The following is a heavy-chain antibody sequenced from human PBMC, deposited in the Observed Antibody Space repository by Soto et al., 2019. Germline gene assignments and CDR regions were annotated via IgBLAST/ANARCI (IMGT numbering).Heavy chain of an antibody. CDR2: IYYRGST. Sequence: QVQLQESGPGLVNPSQTLSLTCTVSGGSISSGGYYWSWIRQHPGTDLEWIGYIYYRGSTYYNPSLKSRVTISVDTSKNQLSLKLSSVTAAVTAVYYCARDFKPVAAAIPGDYGGTYWGHGTMVTVSS. V-gene: IGHV4-31*03. J-gene: IGHJ3*01. CDR1: GGSISSGGYY. D-gene: IGHD4-17*01. CDR3: ARDFKPVAAAIPGDYGGTY.